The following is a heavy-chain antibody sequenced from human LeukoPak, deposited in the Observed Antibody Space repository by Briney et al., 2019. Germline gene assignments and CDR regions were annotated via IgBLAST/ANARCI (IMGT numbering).Heavy chain of an antibody. V-gene: IGHV1-3*03. CDR1: GYTFTGYY. Sequence: ASVKVSCKASGYTFTGYYMHWVRQAPGQRLEWMGWINAGNGNTKYSQEFQGRVTITRDTSASTAYMELSSLRSEDMAVYYCARGSRYCSGGSCYPTGSWFDPWGQGTLVTVSS. D-gene: IGHD2-15*01. J-gene: IGHJ5*02. CDR3: ARGSRYCSGGSCYPTGSWFDP. CDR2: INAGNGNT.